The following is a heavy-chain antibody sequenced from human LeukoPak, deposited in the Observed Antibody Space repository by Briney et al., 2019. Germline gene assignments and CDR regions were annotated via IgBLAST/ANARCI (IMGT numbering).Heavy chain of an antibody. CDR2: IYSGGST. J-gene: IGHJ4*02. CDR3: ARAMPTYYHTPGEEYYFDY. V-gene: IGHV3-53*01. D-gene: IGHD3-10*01. CDR1: GFAVSSNY. Sequence: GGSLRLSCAASGFAVSSNYMSWVRQAPGKGLEWVSVIYSGGSTYYADSVKGRFTISRDNSKNTLYLQMNSLRAEDTAVYYCARAMPTYYHTPGEEYYFDYWGQGTLVTVSS.